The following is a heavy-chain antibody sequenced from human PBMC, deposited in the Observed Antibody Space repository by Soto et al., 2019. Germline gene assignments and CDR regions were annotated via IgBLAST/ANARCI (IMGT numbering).Heavy chain of an antibody. D-gene: IGHD2-8*01. CDR2: INPNSGGT. Sequence: QVQLVQSGAEVEKPGASVKVSCKASGYTFTGYYMHWVRRAPGQGLEWMGWINPNSGGTNYAQKFQGWVTMTRDTSISTAYMELSRLRSDDTAVYYCARGIYCTNGVCPYFDYWGQGTLVTVSS. CDR3: ARGIYCTNGVCPYFDY. CDR1: GYTFTGYY. J-gene: IGHJ4*02. V-gene: IGHV1-2*04.